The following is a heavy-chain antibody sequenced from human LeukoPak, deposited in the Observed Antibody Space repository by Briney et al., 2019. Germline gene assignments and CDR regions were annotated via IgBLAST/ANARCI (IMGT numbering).Heavy chain of an antibody. CDR1: GGSISTYS. D-gene: IGHD3-22*01. CDR3: ASLIYDSSGYYFDS. CDR2: THYSGST. J-gene: IGHJ4*02. V-gene: IGHV4-59*08. Sequence: PSETLSLTCTVSGGSISTYSWTWIRQSPGKGLEWMGYTHYSGSTNHNPSLKSRLTISVDTSKNQFSLKLSSVTAADTAVYCCASLIYDSSGYYFDSWGQGTLVTVSS.